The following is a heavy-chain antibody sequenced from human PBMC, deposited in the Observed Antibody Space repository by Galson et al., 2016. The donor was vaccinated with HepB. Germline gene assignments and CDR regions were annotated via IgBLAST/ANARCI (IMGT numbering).Heavy chain of an antibody. D-gene: IGHD3-22*01. Sequence: SVKVSCKASGHTFTNYDINWVRQATGQGPEWMGWLNPNRGKIRFAHKFQGRVTMTRNTPISTAYMELSSLRSEDTAVYYCARDLYDSSSVGANAFDIWGQGTMVTVSS. CDR1: GHTFTNYD. CDR2: LNPNRGKI. J-gene: IGHJ3*02. V-gene: IGHV1-8*01. CDR3: ARDLYDSSSVGANAFDI.